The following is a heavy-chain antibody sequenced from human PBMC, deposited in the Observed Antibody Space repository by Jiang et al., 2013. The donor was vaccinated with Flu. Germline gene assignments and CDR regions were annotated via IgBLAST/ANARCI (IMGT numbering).Heavy chain of an antibody. CDR3: ARDRCSGGSCHFDY. CDR1: GGTFSSYA. Sequence: GGTFSSYAISWVRRAPGQGLEWMGGIIPIFGTANYAQKFQGRVTITADESTSTAYMELSSLRSEDTAVYYCARDRCSGGSCHFDYWGQGTLVTVSS. J-gene: IGHJ4*02. D-gene: IGHD2-15*01. CDR2: IIPIFGTA. V-gene: IGHV1-69*01.